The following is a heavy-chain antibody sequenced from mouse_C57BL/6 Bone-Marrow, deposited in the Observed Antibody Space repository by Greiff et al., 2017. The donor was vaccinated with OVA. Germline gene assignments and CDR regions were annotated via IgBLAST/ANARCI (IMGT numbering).Heavy chain of an antibody. CDR1: GYTFTSYW. CDR2: IDPSDSYT. D-gene: IGHD2-3*01. Sequence: VKLQQPGAELVRPGTSVKLSCKASGYTFTSYWMHWVKQRPGQGLEWIGVIDPSDSYTNYNQKFKGKATLTVDTSSSTAYMQLSSLTSEDSAVYYCAREDGYSAWFAYWGQGTLVTVSA. J-gene: IGHJ3*01. V-gene: IGHV1-59*01. CDR3: AREDGYSAWFAY.